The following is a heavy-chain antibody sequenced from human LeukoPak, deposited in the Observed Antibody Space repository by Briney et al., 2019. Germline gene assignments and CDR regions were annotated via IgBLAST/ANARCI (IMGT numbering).Heavy chain of an antibody. CDR1: GFTFISYS. D-gene: IGHD6-25*01. CDR3: ARADGIAASGHYYFDY. J-gene: IGHJ4*02. Sequence: GGSLRLSCATSGFTFISYSMTWVRQAPGKGLEWVSSISASSGYINYADSVKGRFTISRDNAKNSLYLQMNSLRAEDTAVYYCARADGIAASGHYYFDYWGQGNLVTDSS. V-gene: IGHV3-21*01. CDR2: ISASSGYI.